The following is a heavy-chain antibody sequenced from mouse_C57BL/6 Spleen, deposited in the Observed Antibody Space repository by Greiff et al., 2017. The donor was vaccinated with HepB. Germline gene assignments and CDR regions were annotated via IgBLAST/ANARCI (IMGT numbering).Heavy chain of an antibody. Sequence: EVQLQQSGPELVKPGASVKISCKASGYTFTDYYMNWVKQSHGKSLEWIGEINPNNGGTSYNQKFKGKATLTVDKSSSTAYMELRSLTSEDSAVYYCARSWDYEGYFDVWGTGTTVTVSS. CDR3: ARSWDYEGYFDV. J-gene: IGHJ1*03. D-gene: IGHD2-4*01. CDR2: INPNNGGT. CDR1: GYTFTDYY. V-gene: IGHV1-26*01.